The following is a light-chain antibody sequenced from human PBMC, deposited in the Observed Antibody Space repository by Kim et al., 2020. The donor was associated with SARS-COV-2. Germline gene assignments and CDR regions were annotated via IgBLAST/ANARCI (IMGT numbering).Light chain of an antibody. Sequence: PGERATLSCCAREFVSSSYVAWYQQKPGQAPRLLIYGASTRATGIPDRFSGSASGTDFTLTISRLEPEDFGVYYCQQYGMSPPRTFGQGTKVDIK. J-gene: IGKJ1*01. V-gene: IGKV3-20*01. CDR2: GAS. CDR3: QQYGMSPPRT. CDR1: EFVSSSY.